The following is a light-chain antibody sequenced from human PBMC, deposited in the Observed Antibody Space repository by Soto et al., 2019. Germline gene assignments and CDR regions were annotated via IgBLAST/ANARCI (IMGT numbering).Light chain of an antibody. CDR2: DAS. V-gene: IGKV3-20*01. CDR1: QSVSSSY. J-gene: IGKJ1*01. Sequence: ETVLTQSPGTLSLSPGERATLSCRASQSVSSSYLAWYQQKPGQAPRLLIYDASSRATGIPDRFSGSGSGTDFNLTISRREPEDFAVYYCQQYVRSPPSWTFGQGTKVEIK. CDR3: QQYVRSPPSWT.